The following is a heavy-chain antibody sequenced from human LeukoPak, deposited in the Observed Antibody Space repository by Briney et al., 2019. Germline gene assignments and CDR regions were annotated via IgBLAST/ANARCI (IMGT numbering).Heavy chain of an antibody. CDR1: GGSISSSSYY. D-gene: IGHD6-13*01. Sequence: SETLSLTCTVSGGSISSSSYYWGWIRQPPGKGLEWIGSIYYSGSTYYNPSLKGRVTISVDTSKNQFSLKLSSVTAADTAVYYCARAPAIAAAGAFDYWGQGTLVTVSS. CDR3: ARAPAIAAAGAFDY. V-gene: IGHV4-39*01. CDR2: IYYSGST. J-gene: IGHJ4*02.